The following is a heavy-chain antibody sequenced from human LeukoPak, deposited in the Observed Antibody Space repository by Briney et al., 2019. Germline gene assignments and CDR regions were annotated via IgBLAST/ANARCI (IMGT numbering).Heavy chain of an antibody. CDR2: IRSKAYGGTT. CDR3: ARDSLPTYSGYYYCMDV. D-gene: IGHD2-15*01. J-gene: IGHJ6*03. CDR1: GFTFGDFA. Sequence: PGRSLRLSCTGSGFTFGDFALGWVRQSLGEGLEWVGFIRSKAYGGTTEYAASVKGRFTISRDDSNSIAYLQMNSLKTEDTAIYYCARDSLPTYSGYYYCMDVWGKGTTVAISS. V-gene: IGHV3-49*04.